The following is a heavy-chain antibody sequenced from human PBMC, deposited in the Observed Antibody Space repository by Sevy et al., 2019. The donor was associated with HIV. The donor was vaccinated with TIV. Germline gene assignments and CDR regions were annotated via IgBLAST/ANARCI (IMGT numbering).Heavy chain of an antibody. J-gene: IGHJ4*02. CDR2: INAGNGNT. V-gene: IGHV1-3*01. Sequence: ASVKVSCKASGYSFTYSAMQWVRQAPGQGLEWMGWINAGNGNTKYSQKFKGRVTITRDTSARTAYLELSSLRPEDTAVYYCAKDAGGGSSYFDSSGQGTLVTVSS. D-gene: IGHD2-15*01. CDR3: AKDAGGGSSYFDS. CDR1: GYSFTYSA.